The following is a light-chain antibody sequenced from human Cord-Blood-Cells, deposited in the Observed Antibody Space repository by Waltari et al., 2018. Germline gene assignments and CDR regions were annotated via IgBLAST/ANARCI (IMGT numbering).Light chain of an antibody. CDR1: QSVSSY. CDR2: DAS. CDR3: QQRSNWPPVFT. Sequence: EIVLTQSPATLSLSPGERATLSCRASQSVSSYLAWYHQKPGQAPRLRIYDASNRATGIPARFSGSGSGTDFTLTISSLEPEDFAVYYCQQRSNWPPVFTFGPGTKVDIK. V-gene: IGKV3-11*01. J-gene: IGKJ3*01.